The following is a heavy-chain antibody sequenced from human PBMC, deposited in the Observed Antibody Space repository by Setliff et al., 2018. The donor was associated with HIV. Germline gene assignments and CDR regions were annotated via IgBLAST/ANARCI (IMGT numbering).Heavy chain of an antibody. CDR3: ARQDIPTGYYLFDY. CDR2: INAGNGDT. V-gene: IGHV1-3*01. Sequence: ASVKVSCKASGYTFTDYPVHWVRQAPGQRLEWMGWINAGNGDTKFSEKFQGRVTITRDTSASIAYMELSRLTSDDTALYYCARQDIPTGYYLFDYWGQGTQVTVSS. CDR1: GYTFTDYP. J-gene: IGHJ4*02. D-gene: IGHD3-9*01.